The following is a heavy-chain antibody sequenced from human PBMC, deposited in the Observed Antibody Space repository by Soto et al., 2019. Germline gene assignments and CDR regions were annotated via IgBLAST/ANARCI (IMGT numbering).Heavy chain of an antibody. D-gene: IGHD2-2*01. CDR2: INHSGST. CDR3: ARAVYCTTANCWDDFHYYNIDV. CDR1: GGSFSGYY. V-gene: IGHV4-34*01. Sequence: SETLSLTCAVYGGSFSGYYWSWIRQPPGKGLEWIGEINHSGSTNYNPSLKSRVTLSVDTSKNQFSLKLTSVTAADTAVYYCARAVYCTTANCWDDFHYYNIDVWGQGTAVTVSS. J-gene: IGHJ6*02.